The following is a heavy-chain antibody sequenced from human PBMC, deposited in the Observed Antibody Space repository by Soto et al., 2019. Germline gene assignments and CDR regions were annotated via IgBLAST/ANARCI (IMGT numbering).Heavy chain of an antibody. CDR1: GYSFTSYW. Sequence: PGESLKISCKGSGYSFTSYWISWVRQMPGKGLEWMGRIDPSDSYTNYSPSFQGHVTISADKSISTAYLQWSSLKASDTAMYYCARFPTRAYYYYGMDVWGQGTTVTVS. V-gene: IGHV5-10-1*01. CDR3: ARFPTRAYYYYGMDV. J-gene: IGHJ6*02. D-gene: IGHD1-1*01. CDR2: IDPSDSYT.